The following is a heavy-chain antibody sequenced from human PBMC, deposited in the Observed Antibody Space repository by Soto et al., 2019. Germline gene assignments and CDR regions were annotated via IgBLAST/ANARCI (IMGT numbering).Heavy chain of an antibody. J-gene: IGHJ5*02. V-gene: IGHV4-34*01. D-gene: IGHD3-10*01. CDR1: GGSFSGYY. CDR3: ARGASLVRGVIVWFDP. CDR2: INHSGST. Sequence: LSLTCAVYGGSFSGYYWSWIRQPPGKGLEWIGEINHSGSTNYNPSLKSRVTISVDTSKNQFSLKLSSVTAADTAVYYCARGASLVRGVIVWFDPWGQGTLVTVS.